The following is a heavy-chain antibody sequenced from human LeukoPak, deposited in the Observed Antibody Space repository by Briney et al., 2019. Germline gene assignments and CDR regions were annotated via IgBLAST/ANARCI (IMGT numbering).Heavy chain of an antibody. J-gene: IGHJ3*02. CDR3: ARVPYFDFQADAFDI. CDR1: GDSVSANGAA. CDR2: TYYRSKWYN. V-gene: IGHV6-1*01. Sequence: SQTLSLTCAISGDSVSANGAAWNWIRQSPSRGLEWLGRTYYRSKWYNDYAVSVKSRITINPDTSKNQFSLQLNSVTPEDTAVYYCARVPYFDFQADAFDIWGQGTMVTVSS. D-gene: IGHD3-3*01.